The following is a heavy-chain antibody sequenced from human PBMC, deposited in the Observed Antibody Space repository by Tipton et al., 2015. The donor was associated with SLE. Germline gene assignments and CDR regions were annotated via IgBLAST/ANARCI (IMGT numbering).Heavy chain of an antibody. Sequence: SLRLSCAASGFKFSSFAMHWVRQAPGKGLEWVSSVSSGSGHIGYADSVKGRFSISRDNAKNSLYLQMNSLRAEDTAVYYCARGFEVVSSSSGYWGQGTTVTVSS. D-gene: IGHD6-6*01. J-gene: IGHJ6*02. CDR2: VSSGSGHI. CDR3: ARGFEVVSSSSGY. CDR1: GFKFSSFA. V-gene: IGHV3-9*01.